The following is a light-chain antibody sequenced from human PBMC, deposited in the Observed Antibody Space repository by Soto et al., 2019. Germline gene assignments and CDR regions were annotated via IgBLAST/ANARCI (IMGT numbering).Light chain of an antibody. J-gene: IGKJ1*01. CDR2: GAS. V-gene: IGKV3-20*01. Sequence: ETVLTQSPGTLSLSPGERATLSCRASQSVSSGYLAWYQQKPGQAPRLLIYGASNRATGIPDRFSGSGSGTDFTLTISRLEPEDFAVYYCQQYGSSGTFGQGTKV. CDR1: QSVSSGY. CDR3: QQYGSSGT.